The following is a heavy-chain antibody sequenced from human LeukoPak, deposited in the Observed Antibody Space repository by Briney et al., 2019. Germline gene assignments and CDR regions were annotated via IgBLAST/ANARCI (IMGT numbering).Heavy chain of an antibody. CDR2: ISSSGSTI. Sequence: GGSLRLSCAASGFTFSDNYMSWIRQAPGKGLEWVSYISSSGSTIYYADSVKGRFTISRDNAKNSLYLQMNSLRAEDTAVYYCAREAYDSSGYYYAFDIWGQGTMVTVSS. V-gene: IGHV3-11*01. D-gene: IGHD3-22*01. CDR1: GFTFSDNY. J-gene: IGHJ3*02. CDR3: AREAYDSSGYYYAFDI.